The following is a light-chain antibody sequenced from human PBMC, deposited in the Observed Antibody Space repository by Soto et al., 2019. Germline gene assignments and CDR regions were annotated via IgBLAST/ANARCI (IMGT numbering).Light chain of an antibody. CDR3: SSYTSSNTLAYV. V-gene: IGLV2-14*01. J-gene: IGLJ1*01. CDR1: SSDVGGYNY. CDR2: EVN. Sequence: QSALTQPASVSGSPGQSITISCAGTSSDVGGYNYVSWYQQHPGQAPKLIIYEVNNRPSGVSNRFSGSKSGNTASLTISGLQAEDEADYYCSSYTSSNTLAYVFGTGTKLTVL.